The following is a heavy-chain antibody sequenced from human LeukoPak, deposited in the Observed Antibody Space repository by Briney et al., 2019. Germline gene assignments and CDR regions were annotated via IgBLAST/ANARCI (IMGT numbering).Heavy chain of an antibody. V-gene: IGHV4-39*01. Sequence: PGGSLRLSCAASGFTFSSYSMNWVRQAPGKGLEWIGSIYYSGSTNYNPSLKSRVTMSVDTSTNQFSLRLSSVTATDTAVYYCTRHVRKRGIAVAGSPGWFDPWGQGTLVTVSS. D-gene: IGHD6-19*01. CDR2: IYYSGST. CDR3: TRHVRKRGIAVAGSPGWFDP. CDR1: GFTFSSYSMN. J-gene: IGHJ5*02.